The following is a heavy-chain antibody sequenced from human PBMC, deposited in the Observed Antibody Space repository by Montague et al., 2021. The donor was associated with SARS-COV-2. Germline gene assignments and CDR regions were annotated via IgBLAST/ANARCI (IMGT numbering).Heavy chain of an antibody. D-gene: IGHD3-10*01. J-gene: IGHJ3*02. CDR2: INHRRST. Sequence: SETLSLTCAIYGGYFSNYDWSWIRQSPGKGLEWIGQINHRRSTTYNPSLRDRVSISIDPSKNQFSLALNSVTAADTAVYYCARHITGSGNAFDIWGQGTMVAVSS. CDR1: GGYFSNYD. V-gene: IGHV4-34*01. CDR3: ARHITGSGNAFDI.